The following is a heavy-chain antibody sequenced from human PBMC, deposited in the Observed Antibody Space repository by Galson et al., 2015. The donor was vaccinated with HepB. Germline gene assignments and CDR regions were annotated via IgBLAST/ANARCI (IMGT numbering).Heavy chain of an antibody. Sequence: SLRLSCAASGFPFSNYGMHWVRQAPGKGLEWVAAIWHDGSTTYYKDSVVGRFTISRDNSRRTLYLQMSSPTVGDTAVYFCARDRAEPYFHGLDVWGQGTTVTVSS. D-gene: IGHD3-10*01. CDR2: IWHDGSTT. V-gene: IGHV3-33*01. CDR3: ARDRAEPYFHGLDV. CDR1: GFPFSNYG. J-gene: IGHJ6*02.